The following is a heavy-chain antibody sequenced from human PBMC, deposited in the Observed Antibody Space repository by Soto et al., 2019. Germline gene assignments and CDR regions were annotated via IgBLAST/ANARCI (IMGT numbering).Heavy chain of an antibody. D-gene: IGHD5-12*01. CDR2: IYYSGST. CDR1: GGSISSYY. J-gene: IGHJ6*03. Sequence: SETLSLTCTVSGGSISSYYWSWIRQPPGKGLEWIGYIYYSGSTNYNPSLKSRVTISVDTSKNQFSLKLSSVTAADTAVYYCARDFLATGYYYYMDVWGKGTTVTVSS. V-gene: IGHV4-59*01. CDR3: ARDFLATGYYYYMDV.